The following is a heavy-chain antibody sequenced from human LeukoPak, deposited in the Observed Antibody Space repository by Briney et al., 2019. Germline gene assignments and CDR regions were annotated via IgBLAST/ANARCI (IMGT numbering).Heavy chain of an antibody. J-gene: IGHJ4*02. CDR3: ARDFCSGGGCYHSLAY. CDR2: INTYNGNT. D-gene: IGHD2-15*01. CDR1: GYSFSTYG. V-gene: IGHV1-18*01. Sequence: ASVKVSCKASGYSFSTYGISWVRQAPGQGLEWMGWINTYNGNTIYTHQLQGRLTMTTDTSTSTVYKDLRNLISDDTALYYCARDFCSGGGCYHSLAYWGQGALVTVSS.